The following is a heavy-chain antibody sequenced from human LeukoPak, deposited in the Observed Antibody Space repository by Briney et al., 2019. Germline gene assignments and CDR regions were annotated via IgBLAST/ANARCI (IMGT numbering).Heavy chain of an antibody. Sequence: GGSLRLSCEASGFTVSSNYMSWVRQAPGKGREWGSVIYSGGSTHYADSVKGRFTISRDNSKNMLYLQMNSLRAEDTAVYYCASNLRFLEWGNWFDPWGQGTLVTVSS. CDR1: GFTVSSNY. J-gene: IGHJ5*02. D-gene: IGHD3-3*01. CDR3: ASNLRFLEWGNWFDP. CDR2: IYSGGST. V-gene: IGHV3-53*01.